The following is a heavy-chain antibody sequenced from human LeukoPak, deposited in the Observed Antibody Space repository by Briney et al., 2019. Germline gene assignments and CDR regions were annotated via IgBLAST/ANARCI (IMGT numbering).Heavy chain of an antibody. CDR3: AKDRGGATPRFDY. J-gene: IGHJ4*02. Sequence: GGSLRLSCAASGFTFVSYAMSWGRQAPGEGLEWVSSISGSDYTTYYADSVKGRFTIYRDNSRDTLYLQMDSLRAEDTALYYCAKDRGGATPRFDYWGQGTLVTVSS. V-gene: IGHV3-23*01. CDR2: ISGSDYTT. CDR1: GFTFVSYA. D-gene: IGHD1-26*01.